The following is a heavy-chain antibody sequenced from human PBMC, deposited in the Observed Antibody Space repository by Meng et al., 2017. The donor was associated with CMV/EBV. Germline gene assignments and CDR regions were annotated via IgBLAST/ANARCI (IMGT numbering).Heavy chain of an antibody. CDR2: INPSGGST. CDR1: GYTFTSYY. Sequence: ASVKVSCKAPGYTFTSYYMHWVRQAPGQGLEWMGIINPSGGSTSYAQKFQGRVTMTRDTSTSTVYMELSSLRSEDTAVYYCARSVVVIAIPRLWPGGNYFDYWGQGTLVTVSS. V-gene: IGHV1-46*01. J-gene: IGHJ4*02. D-gene: IGHD2-21*01. CDR3: ARSVVVIAIPRLWPGGNYFDY.